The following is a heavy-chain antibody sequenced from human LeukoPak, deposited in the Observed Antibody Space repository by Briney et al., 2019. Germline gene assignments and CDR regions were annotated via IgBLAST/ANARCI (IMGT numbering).Heavy chain of an antibody. CDR3: AAWTDRGYNF. CDR2: INPEGSQT. D-gene: IGHD5-24*01. V-gene: IGHV3-7*01. CDR1: GFSFRSSW. J-gene: IGHJ4*02. Sequence: GESLSISCAASGFSFRSSWMNWVRQSPGKGVQWVANINPEGSQTRFVDSVMGRFTMSKDNVKNSLYLQMNSLRVEDTAVFYCAAWTDRGYNFWGQGTVVTVSS.